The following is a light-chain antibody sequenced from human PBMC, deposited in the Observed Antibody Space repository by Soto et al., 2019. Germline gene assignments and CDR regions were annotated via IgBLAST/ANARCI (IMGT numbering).Light chain of an antibody. CDR2: KAS. CDR1: QSISSL. V-gene: IGKV1-5*03. Sequence: DIQMTQSPSTLSASVGDRVTITCRASQSISSLLAWYQQKPGRAPTLLIYKASTLESGVPSRFSGSGSGTEFSLTISILQPDDSATYYCLQYNSYPLTFGQGTRLEIK. J-gene: IGKJ5*01. CDR3: LQYNSYPLT.